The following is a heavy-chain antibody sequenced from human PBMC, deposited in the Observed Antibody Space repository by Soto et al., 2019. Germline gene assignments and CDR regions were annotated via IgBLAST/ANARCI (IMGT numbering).Heavy chain of an antibody. D-gene: IGHD3-22*01. CDR2: IIPVFGTP. J-gene: IGHJ6*02. Sequence: QVQLVQSGAEVKKPGSSVKVSCTASGGSLSNFGISWVRQAPGQGLEWMGAIIPVFGTPNYAQKFQDRVTINADDSTTTVYMEVRSLTSEGTAVYYCARGDATKIVVTTYYAMDVWGQGTTVTVSS. V-gene: IGHV1-69*12. CDR1: GGSLSNFG. CDR3: ARGDATKIVVTTYYAMDV.